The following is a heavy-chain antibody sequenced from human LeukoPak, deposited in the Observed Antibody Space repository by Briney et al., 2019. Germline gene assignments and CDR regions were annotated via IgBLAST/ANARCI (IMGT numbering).Heavy chain of an antibody. CDR3: AKGGGYEAQYYYYYLDV. Sequence: GGSLRLSCAASGFTFSNYVMIWVRQAPGKGLQWVSAFSGSGGSTYYADSVKGRFTISRDNSKNTLYLQMKSLRAEDTAVYYCAKGGGYEAQYYYYYLDVWGKGTTVTISS. J-gene: IGHJ6*03. D-gene: IGHD5-12*01. V-gene: IGHV3-23*01. CDR2: FSGSGGST. CDR1: GFTFSNYV.